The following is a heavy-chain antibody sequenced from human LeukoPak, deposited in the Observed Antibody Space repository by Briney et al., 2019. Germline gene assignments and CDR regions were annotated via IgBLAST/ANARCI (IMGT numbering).Heavy chain of an antibody. D-gene: IGHD3-22*01. CDR2: INPSGGST. CDR1: GYTFTSYY. J-gene: IGHJ4*02. V-gene: IGHV1-46*01. CDR3: ARSLITEYYFDY. Sequence: GASVKVSCKASGYTFTSYYMHWVRQAPGQGLEWMGIINPSGGSTSYAQKFQGRVTMTRDMSTSTVYMELSSLRSEDTAVYYCARSLITEYYFDYWGQGTLVTVSS.